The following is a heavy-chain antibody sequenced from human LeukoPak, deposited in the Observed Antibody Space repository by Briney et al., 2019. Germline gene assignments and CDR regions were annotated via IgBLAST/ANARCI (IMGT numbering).Heavy chain of an antibody. V-gene: IGHV1-46*01. CDR1: GYTFTSYY. J-gene: IGHJ4*02. Sequence: ASVKDSCKASGYTFTSYYMHWVRQAPGQGLEWMGIINPSGGSTSYAQKFQGRVTMTRDTSTSTVYMELSSLRSEDTAVYYCARDPWRRDRYNCFDYWGQGTLVTVSS. CDR3: ARDPWRRDRYNCFDY. D-gene: IGHD5-24*01. CDR2: INPSGGST.